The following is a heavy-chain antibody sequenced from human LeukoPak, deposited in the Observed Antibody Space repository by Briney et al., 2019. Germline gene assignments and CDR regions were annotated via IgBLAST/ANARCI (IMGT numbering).Heavy chain of an antibody. CDR2: IYHSGST. J-gene: IGHJ4*02. CDR3: ARNQAGNYFAY. Sequence: SSETLSLTCAVSGGSISSSKWWSWVRQPPGKGLEWIGEIYHSGSTNYNPSLKSRVTISVDKSKNQFSLKLSSVTAADTAVYYCARNQAGNYFAYWGQGTLVTVS. D-gene: IGHD3-10*01. V-gene: IGHV4-4*02. CDR1: GGSISSSKW.